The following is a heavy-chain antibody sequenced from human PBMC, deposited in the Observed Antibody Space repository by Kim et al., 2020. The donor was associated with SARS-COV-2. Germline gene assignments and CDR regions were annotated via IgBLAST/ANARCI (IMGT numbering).Heavy chain of an antibody. CDR3: ANALGL. V-gene: IGHV3-73*01. CDR1: GFTFSGSA. CDR2: IRSKPNSYAT. J-gene: IGHJ4*02. Sequence: GGSLRLSCAASGFTFSGSAMHWVRQASGKGLEWVGRIRSKPNSYATAYAAPVKGRFTISRDDSKNTLSLQMNSLGAEDTAVYYCANALGLWGQGTLVTVS.